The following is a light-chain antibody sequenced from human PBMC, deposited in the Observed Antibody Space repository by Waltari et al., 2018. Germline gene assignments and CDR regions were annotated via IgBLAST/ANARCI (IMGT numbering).Light chain of an antibody. Sequence: QSALPQPASVSGSPGQSLTISCTGTSGDIGGFALVSWYQQHPGKVPRLLIYEVTTRPSGVSSRFSGSKSDNSATLTISALQTEDEADYYCSSYSRGSSFVLFGGGTRLTVL. CDR2: EVT. CDR1: SGDIGGFAL. J-gene: IGLJ2*01. CDR3: SSYSRGSSFVL. V-gene: IGLV2-23*02.